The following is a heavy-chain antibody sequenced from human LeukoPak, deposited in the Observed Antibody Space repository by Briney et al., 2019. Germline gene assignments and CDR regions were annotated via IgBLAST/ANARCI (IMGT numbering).Heavy chain of an antibody. D-gene: IGHD4-17*01. CDR3: ARDSSVPYGITD. Sequence: GGSLRLSCAASGFTFSKYAMSWVRQAPGKGLEWVSAISGSDGNTFYADSVKGRFTISRDNSKNTLSLQMNNLRAEDTAPYYCARDSSVPYGITDWGQGTLVTVSS. V-gene: IGHV3-23*01. CDR2: ISGSDGNT. CDR1: GFTFSKYA. J-gene: IGHJ4*02.